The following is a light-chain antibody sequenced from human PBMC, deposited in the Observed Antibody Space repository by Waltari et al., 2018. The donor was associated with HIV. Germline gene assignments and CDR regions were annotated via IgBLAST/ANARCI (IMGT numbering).Light chain of an antibody. J-gene: IGLJ3*02. CDR3: CSYVGSNNWV. V-gene: IGLV2-23*02. CDR1: SSDVGNYHL. Sequence: QSALTQPASVSGSPGQSITISCTGSSSDVGNYHLVSWYQNHPGKAPKLLIYEVSKWPSGVSDLFSGSTSGNTASLRISGLQAEDEADYYCCSYVGSNNWVFGGGTKVTVL. CDR2: EVS.